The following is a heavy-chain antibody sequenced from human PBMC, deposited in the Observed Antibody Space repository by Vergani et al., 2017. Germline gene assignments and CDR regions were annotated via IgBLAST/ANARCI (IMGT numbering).Heavy chain of an antibody. CDR3: AGDTHSWQRADR. D-gene: IGHD6-13*01. Sequence: QAQLQESGPGLVKPSEILSLTCHVFGVSVTDYNCNWIRPAPGKGLEWIGSLYTTGGATHASHNPSLKSRVSISGDTSKSQFSLRLTSVTAADSAIYYCAGDTHSWQRADRWGQGLLVSVSS. CDR2: LYTTGGA. V-gene: IGHV4-59*02. J-gene: IGHJ5*02. CDR1: GVSVTDYN.